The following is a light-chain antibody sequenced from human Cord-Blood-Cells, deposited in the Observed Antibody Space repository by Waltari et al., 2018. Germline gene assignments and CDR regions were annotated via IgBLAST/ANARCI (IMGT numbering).Light chain of an antibody. Sequence: DIQMTQSPSSLSASVGDRVTITCRASQSISSYLNWYQQKPGKAPKLLIYAASSLQSGVPSRFSGSGSGTDFTLTISSLQPEDFATYYCQQSYSTPPTFDQGP. CDR1: QSISSY. CDR2: AAS. V-gene: IGKV1-39*01. J-gene: IGKJ1*01. CDR3: QQSYSTPPT.